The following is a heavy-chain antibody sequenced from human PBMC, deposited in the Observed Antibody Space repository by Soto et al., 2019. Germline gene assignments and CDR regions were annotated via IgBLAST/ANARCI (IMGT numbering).Heavy chain of an antibody. J-gene: IGHJ5*02. CDR3: ARGVSDILTGYYPSDWFDP. V-gene: IGHV1-8*01. D-gene: IGHD3-9*01. Sequence: ASVKVSCKASGYTFTSYDINWVRQATGQGLEWMGWMNPNSGNTGYAQKFQGRVTMTRNTSISTAYMELSSLRSEDTAVYYCARGVSDILTGYYPSDWFDPWGQGTLVTVSS. CDR1: GYTFTSYD. CDR2: MNPNSGNT.